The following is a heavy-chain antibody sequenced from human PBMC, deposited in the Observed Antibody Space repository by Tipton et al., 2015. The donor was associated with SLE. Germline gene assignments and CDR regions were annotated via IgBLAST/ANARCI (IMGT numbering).Heavy chain of an antibody. V-gene: IGHV3-48*03. D-gene: IGHD6-19*01. J-gene: IGHJ4*01. CDR3: ARGSRQWLVLPFDY. CDR1: GFTFSSYE. Sequence: GSLRLSCAASGFTFSSYEMNWVRQAPGKGLEWVSYISSSGSTIYYADSVKGRFTISRDNAKNSLYLQMNSLRAEDTAVYYCARGSRQWLVLPFDYWCHGTLVAVSS. CDR2: ISSSGSTI.